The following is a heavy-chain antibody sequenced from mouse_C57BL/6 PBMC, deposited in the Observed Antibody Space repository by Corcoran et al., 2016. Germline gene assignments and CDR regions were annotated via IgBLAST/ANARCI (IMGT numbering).Heavy chain of an antibody. Sequence: QIQLVQSGPELKKPGETVKISCKASGYTFTTYGMSWVKQAPGKGLKWMGWINTYSGVPTYADDFKGRFAFSLETSASTAYLQINNLKNEDTATSICVRAYDGYYRAMDYWGQGTSVTVSS. V-gene: IGHV9-3*01. CDR3: VRAYDGYYRAMDY. J-gene: IGHJ4*01. CDR1: GYTFTTYG. CDR2: INTYSGVP. D-gene: IGHD2-3*01.